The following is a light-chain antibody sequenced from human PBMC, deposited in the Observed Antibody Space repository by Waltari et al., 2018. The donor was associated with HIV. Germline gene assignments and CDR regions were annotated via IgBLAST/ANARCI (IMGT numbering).Light chain of an antibody. CDR2: DVS. J-gene: IGLJ3*02. Sequence: QSSLTQPRSVSGSPGQSVTISCSGTSSDVGSYNYVSWYQQHPGKAPKVMIYDVSKRPSGVPDRFSGSKSGKTASLTISGLQAEDEADYYCCSYASMYTWVFGGGTKLTVL. CDR3: CSYASMYTWV. CDR1: SSDVGSYNY. V-gene: IGLV2-11*01.